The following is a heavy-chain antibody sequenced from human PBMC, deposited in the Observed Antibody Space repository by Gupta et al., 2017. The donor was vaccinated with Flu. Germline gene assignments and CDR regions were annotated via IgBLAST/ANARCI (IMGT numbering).Heavy chain of an antibody. CDR1: GFPFSSYS. J-gene: IGHJ4*02. V-gene: IGHV3-48*02. CDR3: ARVVWSGYSGFDY. D-gene: IGHD3-3*01. CDR2: ISSSSSTI. Sequence: EVQLVESGGGLVQPGGSLRLSCAAAGFPFSSYSMNWVRQAPGKGLEWVSYISSSSSTIYYADSVKGRFTISRDNAKNSLYLQMNSLRDEDTAVYYCARVVWSGYSGFDYWGQGTLVTVSS.